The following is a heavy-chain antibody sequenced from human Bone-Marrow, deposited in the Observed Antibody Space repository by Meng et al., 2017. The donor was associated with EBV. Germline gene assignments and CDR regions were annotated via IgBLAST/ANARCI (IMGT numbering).Heavy chain of an antibody. CDR2: ISAYNGNT. CDR1: GYTFTSYG. D-gene: IGHD6-6*01. Sequence: QIQEGPSGAEVKQPGDSVKVSCKASGYTFTSYGISWVRQAPGQGLEWMGWISAYNGNTNYAQKLQGRVTMTTDTSTSTAYMELRSLRSDDTAVYYCARAIGSSRPNDYWGQGTLVTVSS. V-gene: IGHV1-18*01. J-gene: IGHJ4*02. CDR3: ARAIGSSRPNDY.